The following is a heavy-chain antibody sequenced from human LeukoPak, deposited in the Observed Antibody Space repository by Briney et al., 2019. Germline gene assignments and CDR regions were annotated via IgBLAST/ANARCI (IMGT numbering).Heavy chain of an antibody. CDR3: AKSPMGYGCGRNNQIWIDP. CDR2: IRYGGSNK. Sequence: GGSLRLFCAASGYTFSSYYMHCVRQAPGQGLEWVAFIRYGGSNKFYADSLKGRFTIPRDNSRNTLYLQMNRLRADDTAVYYCAKSPMGYGCGRNNQIWIDPCGQGTLVIVSS. CDR1: GYTFSSYY. J-gene: IGHJ5*02. D-gene: IGHD3-10*01. V-gene: IGHV3-30*02.